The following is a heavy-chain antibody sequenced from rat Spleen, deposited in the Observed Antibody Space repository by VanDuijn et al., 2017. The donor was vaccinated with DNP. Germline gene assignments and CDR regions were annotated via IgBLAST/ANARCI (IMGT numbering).Heavy chain of an antibody. CDR3: ATEALDY. CDR2: IKSAGST. CDR1: GYSITSSYR. V-gene: IGHV3-3*01. J-gene: IGHJ2*01. Sequence: EVQLQESGPGLVKPSQSLSLTCSVTGYSITSSYRWNWIRKFPGNKLEWMGYIKSAGSTNYNPSLKSRISITRDTSKNQFFLQVNSVTTEDTATYYCATEALDYWGQGVMVTVSS.